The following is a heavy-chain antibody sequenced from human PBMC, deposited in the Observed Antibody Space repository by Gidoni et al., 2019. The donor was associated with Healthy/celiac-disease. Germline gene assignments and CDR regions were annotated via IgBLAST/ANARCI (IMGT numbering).Heavy chain of an antibody. CDR2: ILPIFGTA. Sequence: QVQLVQSGDEGKKTGSSVKVYGKAAGGTFSSYAISWVRQAPGQGLEWMGGILPIFGTANYAQQFQGRVAITADESTSTAYMELSSLRSEYTAVYYCAVGGTVPAAITPFDPWGQGTLVTVSS. CDR1: GGTFSSYA. CDR3: AVGGTVPAAITPFDP. D-gene: IGHD2-2*02. V-gene: IGHV1-69*01. J-gene: IGHJ5*02.